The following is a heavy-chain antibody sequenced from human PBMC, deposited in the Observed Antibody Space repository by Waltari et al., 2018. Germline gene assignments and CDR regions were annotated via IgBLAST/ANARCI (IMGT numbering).Heavy chain of an antibody. CDR3: ARDRNWGSRWYFDL. Sequence: EVQLVESGGGLIQPGGSLRLSCAASGFNVSSNYMSWVRRAPGKGLGWVSIIDRGGSTYYADSVKGRFTISRDNSKNTLFLQMNSLRVEDTAVYYCARDRNWGSRWYFDLWGRGTLVTVSS. CDR2: IDRGGST. CDR1: GFNVSSNY. D-gene: IGHD7-27*01. J-gene: IGHJ2*01. V-gene: IGHV3-53*01.